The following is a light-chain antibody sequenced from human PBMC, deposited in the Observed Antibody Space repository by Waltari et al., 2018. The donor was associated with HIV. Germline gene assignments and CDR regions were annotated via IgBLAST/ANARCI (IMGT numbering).Light chain of an antibody. CDR2: SSN. CDR3: AAWDDSLSGYV. V-gene: IGLV1-47*01. J-gene: IGLJ1*01. Sequence: QSVLTQPPSASGTPAQRVTISCSGSSSNIGSSYVYWYQQVPGTAPKLIIYSSNHRPSGVPDRFSGSKSGTSASLAISGLRSEDEADYYCAAWDDSLSGYVFGTGTKVTVL. CDR1: SSNIGSSY.